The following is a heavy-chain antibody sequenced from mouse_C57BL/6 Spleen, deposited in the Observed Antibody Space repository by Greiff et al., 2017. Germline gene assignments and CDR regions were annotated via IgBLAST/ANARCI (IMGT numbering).Heavy chain of an antibody. Sequence: LQQSGPELVKPGASVKISCKASGYAFSSSWMNWVKQRPGKGLEWIGRIYPGDGDTNYNGKFKGKATLTADKSSSTAYMQLSSLTSEDSAVYFCARDYGSLFDYWGQGTTLTVSS. D-gene: IGHD1-1*01. CDR3: ARDYGSLFDY. CDR1: GYAFSSSW. CDR2: IYPGDGDT. J-gene: IGHJ2*01. V-gene: IGHV1-82*01.